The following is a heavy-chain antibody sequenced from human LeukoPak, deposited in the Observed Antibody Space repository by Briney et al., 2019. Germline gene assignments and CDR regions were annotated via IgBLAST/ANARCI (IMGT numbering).Heavy chain of an antibody. CDR1: GFTFDDYA. CDR2: ISWNSGSI. J-gene: IGHJ4*02. V-gene: IGHV3-9*01. Sequence: GGSLRLSCAGSGFTFDDYAMHWVRQAPGKGLEWVSGISWNSGSIGYADSVKGRFTISRDNAKNSLYLQMNSLRAEDTAFYYCSKASIQEYYFDYWGQGTLVTVSS. D-gene: IGHD5-18*01. CDR3: SKASIQEYYFDY.